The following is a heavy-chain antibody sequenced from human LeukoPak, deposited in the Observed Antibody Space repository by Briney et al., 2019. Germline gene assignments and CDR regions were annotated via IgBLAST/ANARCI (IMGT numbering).Heavy chain of an antibody. J-gene: IGHJ3*02. Sequence: SETLSLTCTVSGGSISNYYWSWIRQPPGKGLEWIGDIYYSGSTSYNPSLKSRVSISVDTFKSQFSLKLYSVTAADTAVYYCARDASGNDLGYAFDIWGQGTVVTVSS. CDR1: GGSISNYY. CDR2: IYYSGST. V-gene: IGHV4-59*01. CDR3: ARDASGNDLGYAFDI. D-gene: IGHD5-12*01.